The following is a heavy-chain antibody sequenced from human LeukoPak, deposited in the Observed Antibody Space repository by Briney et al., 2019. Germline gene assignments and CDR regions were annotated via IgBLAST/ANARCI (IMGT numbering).Heavy chain of an antibody. CDR2: IIPIFGTA. Sequence: ASVKVSCKASGGTFSSYAISWVRQAPGQGLEWMGGIIPIFGTANYVQKFQGRVTITTDESTSTAYMELSSLRSEDTAVYYCASADPRLYTIRYFEYWGQGTLVTVSS. J-gene: IGHJ4*02. D-gene: IGHD6-25*01. CDR3: ASADPRLYTIRYFEY. V-gene: IGHV1-69*05. CDR1: GGTFSSYA.